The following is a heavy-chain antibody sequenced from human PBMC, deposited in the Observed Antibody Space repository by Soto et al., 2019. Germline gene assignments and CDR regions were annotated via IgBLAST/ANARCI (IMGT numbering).Heavy chain of an antibody. D-gene: IGHD3-3*01. Sequence: ASVKVSCKTSGYTFSGYFIHWVRQAPGQGLEWMGRINPDSGDTNYAQKFQGRVTMTRDTSIKTLYMELSGLRSDDAAVYYCATITDFWSGYYDTKWFDPWGQGTLVTVSS. CDR1: GYTFSGYF. J-gene: IGHJ5*02. CDR3: ATITDFWSGYYDTKWFDP. V-gene: IGHV1-2*06. CDR2: INPDSGDT.